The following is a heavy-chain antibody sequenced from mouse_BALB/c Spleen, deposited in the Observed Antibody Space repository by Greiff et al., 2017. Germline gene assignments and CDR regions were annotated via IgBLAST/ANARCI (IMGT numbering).Heavy chain of an antibody. CDR3: NAPIHYYGNYAMDY. D-gene: IGHD1-2*01. J-gene: IGHJ4*01. CDR1: GFNIKDYY. V-gene: IGHV14-4*02. CDR2: IDPENGDT. Sequence: VQLKESGAELVRSGASVKLSCTASGFNIKDYYMHWVKQRPEQGLEWIGWIDPENGDTEYAPKFQGKATMTADTSSNTAYLQLSSLTSEDTAVYYCNAPIHYYGNYAMDYWGQGTSVTVSS.